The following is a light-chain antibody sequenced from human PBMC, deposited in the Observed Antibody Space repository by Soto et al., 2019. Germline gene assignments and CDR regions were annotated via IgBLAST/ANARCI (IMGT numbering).Light chain of an antibody. J-gene: IGKJ2*01. CDR2: GAS. CDR1: QSISSW. CDR3: QQYSSSSPP. Sequence: DIQMTQSPSTLSASVGDRVTITCRASQSISSWLAWYQQKPGKAPKLLIYGASSLESGVPSRFSGSGSVTEFTLTIDSLQPDDFATYYCQQYSSSSPPFGQGTKREI. V-gene: IGKV1-5*01.